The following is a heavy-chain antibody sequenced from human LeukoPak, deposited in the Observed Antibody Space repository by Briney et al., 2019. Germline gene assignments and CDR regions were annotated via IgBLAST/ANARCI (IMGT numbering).Heavy chain of an antibody. Sequence: GGSLRLSCAASGFTFSSYAMHWVRQAPGKGLEWVAVISYDGSNKYYADSVKGRFTISRDNSKNTLYLQMNSLRAEDTAVYYCARMAAYSSSSLVDPWGQGTLVTVSS. CDR1: GFTFSSYA. V-gene: IGHV3-30-3*01. CDR2: ISYDGSNK. CDR3: ARMAAYSSSSLVDP. J-gene: IGHJ5*02. D-gene: IGHD6-13*01.